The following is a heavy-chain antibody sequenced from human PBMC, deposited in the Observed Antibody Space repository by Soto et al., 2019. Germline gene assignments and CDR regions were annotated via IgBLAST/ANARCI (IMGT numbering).Heavy chain of an antibody. CDR1: GFTFSSVW. CDR3: AKLGRYCSSTSCTRDY. CDR2: IKQDGSEK. D-gene: IGHD2-2*01. Sequence: PGGSLSLSSAPSGFTFSSVWMIGVRQAPGKGLEWVANIKQDGSEKYYVDSVKGRFTISRDNAKNSLYLQMNSLRAEDTAVYYCAKLGRYCSSTSCTRDYWGQGT. J-gene: IGHJ4*02. V-gene: IGHV3-7*01.